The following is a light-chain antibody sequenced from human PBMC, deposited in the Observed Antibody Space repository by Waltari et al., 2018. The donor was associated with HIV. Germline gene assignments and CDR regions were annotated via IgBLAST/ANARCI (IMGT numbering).Light chain of an antibody. CDR3: QQTYLTTFT. CDR1: QTISNN. V-gene: IGKV3-15*01. Sequence: EIVMTQSPATLSVSPGERATLSCRAGQTISNNLAWYQQKPGQAPRLLIFDSSTSATDIPARFSGSGSGTEFTLTISSLQSEDFATYYCQQTYLTTFTFGPGTNVDFK. J-gene: IGKJ3*01. CDR2: DSS.